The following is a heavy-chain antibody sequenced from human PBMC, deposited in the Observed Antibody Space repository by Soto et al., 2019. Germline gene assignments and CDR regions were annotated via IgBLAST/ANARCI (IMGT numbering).Heavy chain of an antibody. Sequence: SETLSLTCTVSGGSISSGGYYWSWIRQHPGKGLEWIGYIYYSGSTYYNPSLKSRVTISVDTSKNQFSLKLSSVTAADTAVYYCARASMVRGVMYYGMDVWSQGTTVTVSS. CDR1: GGSISSGGYY. V-gene: IGHV4-31*03. D-gene: IGHD3-10*01. CDR2: IYYSGST. J-gene: IGHJ6*02. CDR3: ARASMVRGVMYYGMDV.